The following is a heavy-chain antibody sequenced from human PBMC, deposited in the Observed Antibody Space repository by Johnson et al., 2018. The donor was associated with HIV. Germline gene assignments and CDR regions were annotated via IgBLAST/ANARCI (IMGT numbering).Heavy chain of an antibody. D-gene: IGHD3-22*01. Sequence: VQLVESGGGLIQPGGSLRLSCVGSGFMFDDYAMSWVRQAPGKGLEWVSIIYSGGSTYYADSVEGRFTLSRDNSKNMLYLQMNSLRAADTAVYYCAKVYYSDSRGPGDDAFNIWGQGTMVTASS. CDR2: IYSGGST. CDR1: GFMFDDYA. CDR3: AKVYYSDSRGPGDDAFNI. V-gene: IGHV3-53*01. J-gene: IGHJ3*02.